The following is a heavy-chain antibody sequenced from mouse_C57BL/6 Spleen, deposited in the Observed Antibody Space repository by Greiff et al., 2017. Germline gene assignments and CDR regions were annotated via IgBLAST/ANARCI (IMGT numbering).Heavy chain of an antibody. D-gene: IGHD4-1*01. V-gene: IGHV1-22*01. J-gene: IGHJ3*01. CDR2: INPNNGGT. Sequence: VHVKQSGPELVKPGASVKMSCKASGYTFTDYNMHWVKQSHGKSLEWIGYINPNNGGTSYNQKFKGKATLTVNKSSSTAYMELRSLTSEDSAVYYCATNWDVWFAYWGQGTLVTVSA. CDR1: GYTFTDYN. CDR3: ATNWDVWFAY.